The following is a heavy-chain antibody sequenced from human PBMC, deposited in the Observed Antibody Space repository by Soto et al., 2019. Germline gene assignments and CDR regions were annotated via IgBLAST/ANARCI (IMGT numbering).Heavy chain of an antibody. Sequence: GESLKISCKGSGYSFTSYWISWVRQMPGKGLEWMGRIDPSDSYTNYSPSFQGHVTISADKSISTAYLQWSSLKASDTAMYYCARPIGYVWGSYRYDAFDIWGQGTMVTVS. CDR3: ARPIGYVWGSYRYDAFDI. CDR2: IDPSDSYT. CDR1: GYSFTSYW. J-gene: IGHJ3*02. V-gene: IGHV5-10-1*01. D-gene: IGHD3-16*02.